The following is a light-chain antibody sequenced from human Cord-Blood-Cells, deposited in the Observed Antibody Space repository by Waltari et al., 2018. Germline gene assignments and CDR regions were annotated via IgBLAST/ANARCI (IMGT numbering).Light chain of an antibody. CDR1: QGIRTD. CDR2: AAS. Sequence: AIQMTQSPSSLSASVGDRVTITCRASQGIRTDLGWYQQKPGKAPKLLVYAASSLQSGVPSRFSGSGSGTYFTLTISSVQPEDFATYYCLQDYNYPLTFGGGTKVEIK. CDR3: LQDYNYPLT. J-gene: IGKJ4*01. V-gene: IGKV1-6*01.